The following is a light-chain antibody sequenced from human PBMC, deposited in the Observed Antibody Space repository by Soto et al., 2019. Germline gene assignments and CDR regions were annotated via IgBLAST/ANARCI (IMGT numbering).Light chain of an antibody. CDR3: SSYAGSNNLV. J-gene: IGLJ2*01. Sequence: QSALTQPPSASGSPGQSVTISCTGTSSDVGAYDYVSWYQQHPGKAPKLMVYEVSKRPSGVPDRFSASKSGNTASLTVSGLQAEDEVDYYCSSYAGSNNLVFGGGTQLTVL. CDR1: SSDVGAYDY. V-gene: IGLV2-8*01. CDR2: EVS.